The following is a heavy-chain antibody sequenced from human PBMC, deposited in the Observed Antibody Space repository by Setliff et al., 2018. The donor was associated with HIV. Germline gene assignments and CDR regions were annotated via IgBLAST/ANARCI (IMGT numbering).Heavy chain of an antibody. V-gene: IGHV3-48*01. CDR1: GFSFSTYS. CDR2: IRCNSGAM. J-gene: IGHJ5*02. CDR3: APLSVRTNPVCGVISTRLHP. D-gene: IGHD2-8*01. Sequence: GGSLRLSCAASGFSFSTYSMNWVRQAPGKGREWVSYIRCNSGAMYYADSVKGRFTISRDNAKDSLYLQMNSLRAEDTAVYYCAPLSVRTNPVCGVISTRLHPLDQGSLLTVSS.